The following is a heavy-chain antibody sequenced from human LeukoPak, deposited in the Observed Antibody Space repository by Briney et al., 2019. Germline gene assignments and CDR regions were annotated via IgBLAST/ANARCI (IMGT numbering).Heavy chain of an antibody. D-gene: IGHD3-9*01. CDR1: GFTFDNYG. V-gene: IGHV3-20*04. J-gene: IGHJ4*02. Sequence: RTGGSLRLSCAASGFTFDNYGMNWVRQAPGKGLEWVSGITWNGDNTGYADSVKGRFTISRDNTKNSLYLQMTSLRAEDTAVYYCARDLDDTLTGNFDSWGQGTLVTVSS. CDR2: ITWNGDNT. CDR3: ARDLDDTLTGNFDS.